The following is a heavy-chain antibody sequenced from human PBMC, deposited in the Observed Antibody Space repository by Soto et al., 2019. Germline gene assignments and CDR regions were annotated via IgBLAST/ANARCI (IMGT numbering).Heavy chain of an antibody. Sequence: ASVKXSCKVSGYTLTELSMHWVRQAPGKGLEWMGGFDPEDGETIYAQKFQGRVTMTEDTSTDTAYMELSSLRSEDTAVYYCATFTTTVTTSVDWFDPWGQGTLVTVSS. CDR2: FDPEDGET. J-gene: IGHJ5*02. V-gene: IGHV1-24*01. D-gene: IGHD4-4*01. CDR1: GYTLTELS. CDR3: ATFTTTVTTSVDWFDP.